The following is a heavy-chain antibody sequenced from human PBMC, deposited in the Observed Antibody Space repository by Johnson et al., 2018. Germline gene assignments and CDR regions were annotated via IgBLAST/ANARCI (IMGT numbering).Heavy chain of an antibody. CDR2: ISWNSGSI. CDR1: GFTFDDYA. V-gene: IGHV3-9*01. D-gene: IGHD3-9*01. Sequence: VQLVQSGGGLVQPGRSLRLSCAASGFTFDDYAMHWVRQAPGKGLEWVSGISWNSGSIGYADSVKGRFTISRDNAKNSLYLQMNSLRAEDTAVYYCASPSKNSDILTGYYGYAFDIWGQGTMVTVSS. CDR3: ASPSKNSDILTGYYGYAFDI. J-gene: IGHJ3*02.